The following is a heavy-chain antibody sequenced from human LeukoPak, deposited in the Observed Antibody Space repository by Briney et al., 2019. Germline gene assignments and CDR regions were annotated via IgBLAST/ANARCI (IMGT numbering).Heavy chain of an antibody. Sequence: GGSLRLSCAASGFTFSSYGMHWVRQAPGKGLEWVAVISYDGSNKYYADSVKGRFTISRDNSKNTLYLQMNSLRAEDTAVYYCARGRGGYSGYDEQTDYWGQGTLVTVSS. CDR2: ISYDGSNK. CDR3: ARGRGGYSGYDEQTDY. J-gene: IGHJ4*02. CDR1: GFTFSSYG. D-gene: IGHD5-12*01. V-gene: IGHV3-30*03.